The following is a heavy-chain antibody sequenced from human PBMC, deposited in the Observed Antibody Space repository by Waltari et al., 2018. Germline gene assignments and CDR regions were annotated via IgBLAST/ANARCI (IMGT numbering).Heavy chain of an antibody. CDR3: VRRRHGDN. CDR1: GYSFADYW. CDR2: VYPDDSDV. Sequence: EVQLLQSGAEVKKPGESPTISCKGSGYSFADYWIGWVRQMPGKGLEWMGIVYPDDSDVRYSPSFQGQVTISADKSISTAFLQWSSLQASDTGMYYCVRRRHGDNWGQGTLVTVSS. V-gene: IGHV5-51*01. J-gene: IGHJ4*02.